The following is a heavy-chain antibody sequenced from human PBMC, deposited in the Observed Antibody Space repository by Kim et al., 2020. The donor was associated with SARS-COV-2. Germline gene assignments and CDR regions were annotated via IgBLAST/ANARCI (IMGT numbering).Heavy chain of an antibody. J-gene: IGHJ6*02. V-gene: IGHV1-18*01. Sequence: QKLQGRVTMTTDTSTSTAYMELRSLRSDDTAVYYCARVRYTLLYYYGMDVWGQGTTVTVSS. CDR3: ARVRYTLLYYYGMDV. D-gene: IGHD1-1*01.